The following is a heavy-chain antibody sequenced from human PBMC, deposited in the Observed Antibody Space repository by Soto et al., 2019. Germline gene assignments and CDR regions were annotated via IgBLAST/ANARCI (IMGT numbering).Heavy chain of an antibody. CDR3: ARRPNWGSPTSYFDY. CDR2: IYYSGST. CDR1: GGSISSSSYY. D-gene: IGHD7-27*01. V-gene: IGHV4-39*07. Sequence: SETLSLTCTVSGGSISSSSYYWGWIRQPPGKGLEWIGSIYYSGSTYYNPSLKSRVTISVDTSKNQFSLKLSSVTAAGTAVYYCARRPNWGSPTSYFDYWGQGTLVTVSS. J-gene: IGHJ4*02.